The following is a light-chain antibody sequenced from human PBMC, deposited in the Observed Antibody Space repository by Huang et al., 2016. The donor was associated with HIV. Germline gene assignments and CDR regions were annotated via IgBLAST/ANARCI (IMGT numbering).Light chain of an antibody. Sequence: EIVLTQSPATLSLSPGERATLSCRASQSVSSYLAWYQQKPGQAPRLLIYDAASRATGIPARFSGSGSGTDFTLTISSLEPEDFAVYHCQQRNNWPRTFGQGTKVEIK. CDR1: QSVSSY. CDR3: QQRNNWPRT. V-gene: IGKV3-11*01. CDR2: DAA. J-gene: IGKJ1*01.